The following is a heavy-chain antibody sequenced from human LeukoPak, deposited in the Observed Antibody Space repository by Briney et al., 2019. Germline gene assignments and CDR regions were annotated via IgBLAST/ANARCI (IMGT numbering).Heavy chain of an antibody. Sequence: GGSLRLSCAASGFTFSYYGMTWVRQAPGKGLEWVSAISGSGGSTYYADSVKGRFTISRDNSKKTLYLQMNSLRAEDTAVYYCAKSEDIVVIPAAHFDYWSQGTLVTVSS. D-gene: IGHD2-2*01. CDR1: GFTFSYYG. V-gene: IGHV3-23*01. CDR2: ISGSGGST. CDR3: AKSEDIVVIPAAHFDY. J-gene: IGHJ4*02.